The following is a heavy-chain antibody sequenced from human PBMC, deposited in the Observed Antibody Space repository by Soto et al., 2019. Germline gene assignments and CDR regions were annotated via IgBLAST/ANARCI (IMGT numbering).Heavy chain of an antibody. CDR3: AREQISGIAVAGTSFYYYGMDV. CDR2: ISYDGSNK. D-gene: IGHD6-19*01. CDR1: GFTFSSYA. V-gene: IGHV3-30-3*01. J-gene: IGHJ6*02. Sequence: SGGGVVQPGRSLRLSCAASGFTFSSYAMHWVRQAPGKGLEWVAVISYDGSNKYYADSVKGRFTISRDNSKNTLYLQMNSLRAEDTAVYYCAREQISGIAVAGTSFYYYGMDVWGQGTTVTVSS.